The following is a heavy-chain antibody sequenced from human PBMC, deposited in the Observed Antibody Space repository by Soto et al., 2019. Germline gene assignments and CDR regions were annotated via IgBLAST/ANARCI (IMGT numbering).Heavy chain of an antibody. V-gene: IGHV4-31*03. CDR2: IYYSGST. CDR3: AREGRTDGDYGDYRHYYYGIDV. D-gene: IGHD4-17*01. Sequence: QVQLQESGPGLVKPSQTLSLTCTVSGGSISSGGYYWSWIRQHPGKGLEWIGYIYYSGSTYYNPSLKSRVTRTGDTAKSQFSRERSSVTAADTAVYYGAREGRTDGDYGDYRHYYYGIDVLGQGTPVTVSS. CDR1: GGSISSGGYY. J-gene: IGHJ6*02.